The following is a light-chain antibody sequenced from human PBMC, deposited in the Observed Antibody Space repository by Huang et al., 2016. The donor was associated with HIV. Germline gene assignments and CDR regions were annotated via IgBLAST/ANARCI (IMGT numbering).Light chain of an antibody. CDR3: QQYGSSPST. Sequence: EIVLTQSPGTLSLSPGERATLSCRASQSVSSSYLAWYQQKPGQAPRLLIFGASSRATGIPDRFSGSGSGTDFTLTISRLEPEDSAVYYCQQYGSSPSTFGPGTKVDIK. CDR1: QSVSSSY. CDR2: GAS. J-gene: IGKJ3*01. V-gene: IGKV3-20*01.